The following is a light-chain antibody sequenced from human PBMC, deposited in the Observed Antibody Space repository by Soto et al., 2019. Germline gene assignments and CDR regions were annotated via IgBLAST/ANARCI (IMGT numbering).Light chain of an antibody. J-gene: IGKJ4*01. V-gene: IGKV3-11*01. CDR3: QQRNNWPLT. CDR1: QSVGTY. CDR2: DAS. Sequence: EIVLTQSPATLSLSPGERATLSCRASQSVGTYLVWYQQKPGQAPRAFIYDASNRATGIPARFSGSGSGTDLTLTISSLEPEDSAVYYCQQRNNWPLTFGGGTKVEIK.